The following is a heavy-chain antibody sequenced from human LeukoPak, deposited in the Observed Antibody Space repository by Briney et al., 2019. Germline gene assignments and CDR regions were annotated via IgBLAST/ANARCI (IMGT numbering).Heavy chain of an antibody. D-gene: IGHD2-2*01. Sequence: ASVTVSCKASGGTFSSYAISWVRQAPGQGLEWMGRIIPIFGIANYAQKFQGRVTITADKSTSTAYMELSSLRSEDTAVYYCARDSHPVPAASGSWFDPWGQGTLVTVSS. CDR1: GGTFSSYA. J-gene: IGHJ5*02. CDR2: IIPIFGIA. V-gene: IGHV1-69*04. CDR3: ARDSHPVPAASGSWFDP.